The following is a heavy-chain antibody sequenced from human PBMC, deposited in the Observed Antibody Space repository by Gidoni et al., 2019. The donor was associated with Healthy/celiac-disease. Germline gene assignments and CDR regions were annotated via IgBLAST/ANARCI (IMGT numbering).Heavy chain of an antibody. CDR2: ISSSSSTI. V-gene: IGHV3-48*02. CDR1: GFTFSSYS. J-gene: IGHJ6*02. Sequence: LRLSCAASGFTFSSYSMNWVRQAPGKGLEWVSYISSSSSTIYYADSVKGRFTISRDNAKNSLYLQMNSLRDEDTAVYYCARYYDFWSGYGMDVWGQGTTVTVSS. CDR3: ARYYDFWSGYGMDV. D-gene: IGHD3-3*01.